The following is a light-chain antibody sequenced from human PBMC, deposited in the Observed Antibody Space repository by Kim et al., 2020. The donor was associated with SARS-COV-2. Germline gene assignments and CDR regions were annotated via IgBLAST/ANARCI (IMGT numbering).Light chain of an antibody. Sequence: ASVGDRVTITCRASQGISTWLGWYQQKPEKAPKPLIYDASSLQSGVPSRFSGSGSETDFTLTISSLQPEDFATYYCQQYHTYPRTFGGGTKVDIK. CDR2: DAS. CDR3: QQYHTYPRT. CDR1: QGISTW. J-gene: IGKJ4*01. V-gene: IGKV1D-16*01.